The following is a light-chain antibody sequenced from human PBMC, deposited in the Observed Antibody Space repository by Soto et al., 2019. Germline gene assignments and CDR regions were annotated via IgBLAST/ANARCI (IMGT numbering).Light chain of an antibody. CDR3: QQSYSTLSWT. Sequence: DIQMTQSPSTLSGSVGDRATITCRASQTISSWLAWYQQKPGKAPKLLIYKASTLKSGGPSRFSGSGSGTDFTLTISSLQPEDFATYYCQQSYSTLSWTFGQGTKVDIK. V-gene: IGKV1-5*03. J-gene: IGKJ1*01. CDR2: KAS. CDR1: QTISSW.